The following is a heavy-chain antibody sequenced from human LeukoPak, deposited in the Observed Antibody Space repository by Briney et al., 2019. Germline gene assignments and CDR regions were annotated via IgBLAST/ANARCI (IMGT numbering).Heavy chain of an antibody. J-gene: IGHJ4*02. CDR3: AKDRHPHGDSEGY. CDR1: GFTFSSYA. Sequence: GGSLRLSCAASGFTFSSYAMHWVRQAPGKGLEWVAVISYDGSNKYYADSVKGRFTISRDNSKNTLTLYLQMNSLRAEDTAVYYCAKDRHPHGDSEGYWGQGTLVTVSS. D-gene: IGHD4-17*01. V-gene: IGHV3-30-3*01. CDR2: ISYDGSNK.